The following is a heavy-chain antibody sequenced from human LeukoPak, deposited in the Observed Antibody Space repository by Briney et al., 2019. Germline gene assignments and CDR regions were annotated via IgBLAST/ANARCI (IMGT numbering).Heavy chain of an antibody. Sequence: SETLSLTCSVSGGSISSYFWSWIRQPAGKGLEWIGRIKNSGNTNYNPSLESRVTLSLDTFKNQFSLNLSSVTAADTAVYYCAREGSSSGWRPFDIWGQGTVVTVSS. J-gene: IGHJ3*02. CDR3: AREGSSSGWRPFDI. D-gene: IGHD6-19*01. CDR2: IKNSGNT. V-gene: IGHV4-4*07. CDR1: GGSISSYF.